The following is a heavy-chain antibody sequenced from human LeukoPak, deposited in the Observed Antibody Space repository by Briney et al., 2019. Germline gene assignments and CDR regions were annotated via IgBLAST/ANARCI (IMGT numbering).Heavy chain of an antibody. J-gene: IGHJ4*02. CDR1: GFTFSSYE. Sequence: PGGSLRLSCAASGFTFSSYEMNWVRQAPGKGLEWVSYISSSGSTIYYADTVKGRFTISRDNAKNSLYLQMNSLRAEDTSVYYCAREFLNLAGHWGQGTLVTVSS. V-gene: IGHV3-48*03. CDR2: ISSSGSTI. CDR3: AREFLNLAGH.